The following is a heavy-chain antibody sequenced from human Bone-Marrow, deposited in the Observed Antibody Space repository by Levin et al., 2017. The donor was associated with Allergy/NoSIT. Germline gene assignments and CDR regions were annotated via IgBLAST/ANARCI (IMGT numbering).Heavy chain of an antibody. CDR1: GFTFSTYD. V-gene: IGHV3-30*03. Sequence: PAGGSLRLSCAASGFTFSTYDMHWVRQAPGKGPEWVARMSDDGRKTYYAQSLKGRFTISRDNSKNTVYLQMNSLGAEDTAVYFCATGGNIVATTIDYWGQGTLVTVSS. CDR3: ATGGNIVATTIDY. CDR2: MSDDGRKT. D-gene: IGHD5-12*01. J-gene: IGHJ4*02.